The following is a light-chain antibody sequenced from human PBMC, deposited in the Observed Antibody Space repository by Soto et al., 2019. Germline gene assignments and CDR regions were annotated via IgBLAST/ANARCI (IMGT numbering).Light chain of an antibody. CDR1: QIFPSNY. CDR2: GAS. Sequence: EIVLTQSPGTLSLSPGERATLSCRASQIFPSNYLAWYQQKPGQAPRLLIYGASSRATGSPHRFFGSEYGTDVILTISRIETEYFAVYYCQHYDSSPTFGGGNKVEIK. V-gene: IGKV3-20*01. J-gene: IGKJ4*01. CDR3: QHYDSSPT.